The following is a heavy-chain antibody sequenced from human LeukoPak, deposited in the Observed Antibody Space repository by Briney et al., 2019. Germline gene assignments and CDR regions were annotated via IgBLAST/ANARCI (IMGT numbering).Heavy chain of an antibody. V-gene: IGHV3-64*04. D-gene: IGHD6-19*01. Sequence: GGSLRLSCSASGFTFKSYAMHWVRQAPGKGLEYVSSINTNGANTYYADSVKGRFTISRDNSSNTLYLQMNSLGAEDTAVYYCARVKRGWNFDYWGQGTLVTVSS. CDR3: ARVKRGWNFDY. J-gene: IGHJ4*02. CDR1: GFTFKSYA. CDR2: INTNGANT.